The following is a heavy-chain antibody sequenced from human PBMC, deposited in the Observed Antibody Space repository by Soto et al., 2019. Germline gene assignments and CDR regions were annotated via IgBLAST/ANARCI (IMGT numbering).Heavy chain of an antibody. CDR1: GASISTYY. CDR2: ISYSGST. CDR3: ARDLKEYCSDGKCNWFHP. V-gene: IGHV4-59*01. D-gene: IGHD2-15*01. J-gene: IGHJ5*02. Sequence: SETLSLTCTVSGASISTYYWSWIRQPPGKGLEWIGYISYSGSTNYNPSLKSRVTISFDASRNEISLQVRSATAADAAVYYCARDLKEYCSDGKCNWFHPWGQGTLVTVS.